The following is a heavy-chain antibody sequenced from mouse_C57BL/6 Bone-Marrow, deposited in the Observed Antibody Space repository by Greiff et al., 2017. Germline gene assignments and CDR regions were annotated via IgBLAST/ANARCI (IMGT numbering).Heavy chain of an antibody. CDR2: IRSKSNNYAT. CDR3: VRGDGSIDY. D-gene: IGHD1-1*01. V-gene: IGHV10-1*02. CDR1: GFTFNTYA. Sequence: EVQLVESGGGLVQPTGSLKLSCAASGFTFNTYAMNWVRQAPGKGLEWVARIRSKSNNYATYYADSVKDRFTISRDDSQSMLYLQMNNLKTEDTAMYYCVRGDGSIDYWGQGTTLTVSS. J-gene: IGHJ2*01.